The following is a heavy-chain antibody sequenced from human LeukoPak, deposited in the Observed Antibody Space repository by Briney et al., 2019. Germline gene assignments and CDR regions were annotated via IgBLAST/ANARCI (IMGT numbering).Heavy chain of an antibody. Sequence: GGSLRLSCTASGFTFSIYWMTWVRQAPGKGLEWVANIQQDGSEKYYVDSVKGRFTISGDNAKNSLYLQMNSLRAEDTAVYYCARNSNNYYYYMDVWGKGTTVTISS. CDR2: IQQDGSEK. J-gene: IGHJ6*03. CDR1: GFTFSIYW. D-gene: IGHD4-23*01. V-gene: IGHV3-7*01. CDR3: ARNSNNYYYYMDV.